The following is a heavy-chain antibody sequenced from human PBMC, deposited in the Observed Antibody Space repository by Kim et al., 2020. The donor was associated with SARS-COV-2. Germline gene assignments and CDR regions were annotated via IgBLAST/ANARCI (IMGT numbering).Heavy chain of an antibody. CDR1: GFTFDDYT. Sequence: GGSLRLSCAASGFTFDDYTMHWVRQAPGKGLEWVSLISWDGGSTYYADSVKGRFTISRDNSKNSLYLQMNSLRTEDTALYYCAKDKGVVAARYYFDYWGQGTLVTVSS. CDR3: AKDKGVVAARYYFDY. CDR2: ISWDGGST. V-gene: IGHV3-43*01. D-gene: IGHD2-15*01. J-gene: IGHJ4*02.